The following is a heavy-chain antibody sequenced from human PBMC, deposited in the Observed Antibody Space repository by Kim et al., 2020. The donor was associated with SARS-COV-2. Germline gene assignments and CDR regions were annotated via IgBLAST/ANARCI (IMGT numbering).Heavy chain of an antibody. Sequence: SQTLSLTCTVSGDSISSSTYYWRWVRQPPGKGLEWIGSIYYSGRTYHNPSLESRVTMSVDTSKKQFSLKLSSVTAADTAVYYCARVYYYDSSGPFDYWGQGTLVTVSS. D-gene: IGHD3-22*01. CDR2: IYYSGRT. CDR3: ARVYYYDSSGPFDY. CDR1: GDSISSSTYY. J-gene: IGHJ4*02. V-gene: IGHV4-39*07.